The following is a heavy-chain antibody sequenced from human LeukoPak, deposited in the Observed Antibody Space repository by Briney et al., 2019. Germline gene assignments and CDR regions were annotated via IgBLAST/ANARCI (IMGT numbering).Heavy chain of an antibody. V-gene: IGHV4-4*02. CDR2: IYHSGST. J-gene: IGHJ5*02. CDR3: ARVQQWLVLGWFDP. CDR1: GGSISSSNW. Sequence: PSGTLSLTCAVSGGSISSSNWWSWVRQPPGKGLEWIGEIYHSGSTNYNPSLKSRVTISVDKSKNQFSPKRSSVTAADTAVYYCARVQQWLVLGWFDPWGQGTLVTVSS. D-gene: IGHD6-19*01.